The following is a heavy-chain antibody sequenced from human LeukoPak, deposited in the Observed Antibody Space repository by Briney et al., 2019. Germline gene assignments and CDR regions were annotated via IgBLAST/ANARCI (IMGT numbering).Heavy chain of an antibody. V-gene: IGHV4-4*07. J-gene: IGHJ4*02. CDR1: GGSISNYY. CDR3: ARATREAEEAYYFDY. CDR2: IYASGST. Sequence: SETLSLTCTVSGGSISNYYWSWVRQPAGKGLEWIGRIYASGSTNYHPSLQSRVTMSIDTSKNQFSLKLNCVTAADTAVYYCARATREAEEAYYFDYWGQGTLVTVSS. D-gene: IGHD5-12*01.